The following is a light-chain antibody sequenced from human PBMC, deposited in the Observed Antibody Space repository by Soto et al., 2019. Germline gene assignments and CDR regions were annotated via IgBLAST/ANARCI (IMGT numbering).Light chain of an antibody. CDR1: QSVSTN. Sequence: EIVMTQSPATLSVSPGERATLSCRASQSVSTNLAWYQQKPGQAPRLLIYGASTRATGIPARFSASGSGTEFTLTISSLQSEDFAVYYCQQYHDWPLTFGGGTKVEIK. CDR3: QQYHDWPLT. J-gene: IGKJ4*01. V-gene: IGKV3-15*01. CDR2: GAS.